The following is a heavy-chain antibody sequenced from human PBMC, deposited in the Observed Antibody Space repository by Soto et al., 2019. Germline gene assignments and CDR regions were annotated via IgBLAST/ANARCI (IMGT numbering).Heavy chain of an antibody. V-gene: IGHV3-23*01. D-gene: IGHD5-18*01. CDR3: ARYTRGPALFYFDF. CDR2: ISYNGDNT. CDR1: GFTFSSYA. J-gene: IGHJ4*02. Sequence: GGSLRLSCAASGFTFSSYAMTWVRQAPGKGLEWVSVISYNGDNTYYADSIKARFTISRDNSKDTVDLQMNSLRAGDTAVYYCARYTRGPALFYFDFWGPGVLVTVSS.